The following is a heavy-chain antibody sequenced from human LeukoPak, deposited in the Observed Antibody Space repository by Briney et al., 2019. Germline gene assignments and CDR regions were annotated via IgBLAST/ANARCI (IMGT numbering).Heavy chain of an antibody. V-gene: IGHV1-69*04. Sequence: GASVKVSCKASGGTFSSYAISWVRQAPGQGLEWMGRIIPILGIANYAQKFQGRVTITADKSTSTAYMELSSLRSEDTAVYYCAREARGDYYYAMDVWGQGTTVTVSS. J-gene: IGHJ6*02. D-gene: IGHD3-10*01. CDR1: GGTFSSYA. CDR3: AREARGDYYYAMDV. CDR2: IIPILGIA.